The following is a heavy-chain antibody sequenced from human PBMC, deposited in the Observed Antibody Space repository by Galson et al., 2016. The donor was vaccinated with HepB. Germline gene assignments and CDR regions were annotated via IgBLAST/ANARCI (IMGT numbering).Heavy chain of an antibody. CDR3: AKDSQPFDDYYNGMDV. D-gene: IGHD3-9*01. V-gene: IGHV3-23*01. J-gene: IGHJ6*02. CDR1: GFTFSSYA. Sequence: SLRLSCAAPGFTFSSYAMSWVRQAPGTGLEWVAAISGSGASTYYADSVKGRFTISRDNSKNTLYLQMNSLRAEDTAVYYCAKDSQPFDDYYNGMDVWGQGTTVTVSS. CDR2: ISGSGAST.